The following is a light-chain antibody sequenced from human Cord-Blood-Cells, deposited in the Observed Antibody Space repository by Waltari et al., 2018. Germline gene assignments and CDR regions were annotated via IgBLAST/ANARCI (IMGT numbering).Light chain of an antibody. J-gene: IGLJ2*01. CDR3: CSYAGSSTFVV. CDR2: EGS. V-gene: IGLV2-23*03. Sequence: QSALTQPASVSGFPGQSITISCTGTSRDVGSYNLLSWYQQHPGKAPKLMIYEGSKRPSGVSNRFSGSKSGNTASLTISWLQAEDEADYYCCSYAGSSTFVVFGGGTKLTVL. CDR1: SRDVGSYNL.